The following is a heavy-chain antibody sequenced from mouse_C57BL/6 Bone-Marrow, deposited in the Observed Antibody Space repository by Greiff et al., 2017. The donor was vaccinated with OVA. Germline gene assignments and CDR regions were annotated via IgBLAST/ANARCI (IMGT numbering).Heavy chain of an antibody. D-gene: IGHD1-1*01. CDR2: IRNKANGYTT. V-gene: IGHV7-3*01. Sequence: EVKLMESGGGLVQPGGSLSLSCAASGFTFTDYYMSWVRQPPGKALEWLGFIRNKANGYTTEYSASVKGRFTISRDNSQSILYLQMNALRAEDSATYYCARWDYGSSYGGYYFDYWGQGTTLTVSS. CDR1: GFTFTDYY. J-gene: IGHJ2*01. CDR3: ARWDYGSSYGGYYFDY.